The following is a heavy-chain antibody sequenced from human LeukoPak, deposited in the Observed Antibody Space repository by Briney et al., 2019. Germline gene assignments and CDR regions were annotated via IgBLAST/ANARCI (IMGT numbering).Heavy chain of an antibody. J-gene: IGHJ2*01. D-gene: IGHD2-2*01. CDR3: ARGTPAAYDL. Sequence: KSSETLSLTCTVSGGSINNYYWNWIRQPAGKGLEWIGRIYISGSTNYNPSLKSRVTMSVDTSKNQFSLKLSSVTAADTAVYYCARGTPAAYDLWGRGTLVTVSS. V-gene: IGHV4-4*07. CDR1: GGSINNYY. CDR2: IYISGST.